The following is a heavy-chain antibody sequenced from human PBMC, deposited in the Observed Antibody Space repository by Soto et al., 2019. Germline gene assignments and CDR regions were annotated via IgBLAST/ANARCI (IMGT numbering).Heavy chain of an antibody. CDR1: GGTFSSYA. J-gene: IGHJ6*02. CDR2: IIPIFGTA. D-gene: IGHD2-2*02. V-gene: IGHV1-69*13. CDR3: ARVRSAIAPSYYSYGMDV. Sequence: GASVKVSCKASGGTFSSYAISWVRQAPGQGLEWMGGIIPIFGTANYAQKFQGRVTITADESTSTAYMELSSLRSEDTAVYYCARVRSAIAPSYYSYGMDVWGQGTTVTVSS.